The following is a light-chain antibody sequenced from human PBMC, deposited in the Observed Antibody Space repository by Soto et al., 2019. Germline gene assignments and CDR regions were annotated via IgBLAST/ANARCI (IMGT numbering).Light chain of an antibody. Sequence: EIVLTQSPATLSLSPGERATLSCRASQSVSSYLAWYQQKPGQAPRLLIYDASNRATGIPARFSGSGSGTDFTLPISSLEPEDVAVYYCQQRSNWPRYTFGQGTKLELK. CDR2: DAS. J-gene: IGKJ2*01. V-gene: IGKV3-11*01. CDR3: QQRSNWPRYT. CDR1: QSVSSY.